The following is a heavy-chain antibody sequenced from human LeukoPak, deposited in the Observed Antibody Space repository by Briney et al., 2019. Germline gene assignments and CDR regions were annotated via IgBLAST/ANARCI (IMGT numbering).Heavy chain of an antibody. CDR3: ARDSGCGDHDAY. V-gene: IGHV3-66*01. D-gene: IGHD4-17*01. Sequence: PRGSPRLSCAASGFTVSNNYMSWVRQAPGKGVEWGSVIYSGGSAYYADSVKGRFTISRDNSKNTLYLQMNSLRAEDTAVYYCARDSGCGDHDAYWGQGTLVTVSS. CDR1: GFTVSNNY. CDR2: IYSGGSA. J-gene: IGHJ4*02.